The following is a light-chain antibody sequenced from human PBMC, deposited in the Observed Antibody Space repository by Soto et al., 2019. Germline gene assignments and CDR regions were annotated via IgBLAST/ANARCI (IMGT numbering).Light chain of an antibody. CDR3: QQYDNWPWT. CDR1: QSIRRW. CDR2: DAS. Sequence: DTQMTQSPCTLAASVGYRFTINCSASQSIRRWLAWYQQRPGKAPKVLIYDASSLESGVPSRFSGSGSGTEFTLTISSLQPDDFATYYCQQYDNWPWTFGQGTKVDI. J-gene: IGKJ1*01. V-gene: IGKV1-5*01.